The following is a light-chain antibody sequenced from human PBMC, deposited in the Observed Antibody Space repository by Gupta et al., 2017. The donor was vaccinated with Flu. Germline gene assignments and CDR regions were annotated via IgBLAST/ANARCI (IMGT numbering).Light chain of an antibody. CDR3: QQRMNRHT. V-gene: IGKV3D-11*02. CDR2: GAS. CDR1: RSIGSN. J-gene: IGKJ4*01. Sequence: GARATLSCRAIRSIGSNLAWNQRKPGQIPRLVIYGASKRTTDCPARCSGSRSGTDFTRTISSLEPEDIAVYYRQQRMNRHTFGGGTKVEV.